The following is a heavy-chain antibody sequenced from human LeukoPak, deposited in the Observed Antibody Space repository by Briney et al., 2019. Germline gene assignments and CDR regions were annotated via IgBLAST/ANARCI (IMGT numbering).Heavy chain of an antibody. V-gene: IGHV4-30-2*01. D-gene: IGHD1-7*01. J-gene: IGHJ3*02. CDR2: IYHSGST. Sequence: TLSLTCTVSGGSISSGGYYWSWIRQPPGKGLEWIGYIYHSGSTYYNPSLKSRVTISVDRSKNQFSLKLSSVTAADTAVYYCARVGGTTGDAFDIWGQGTMVTVSS. CDR3: ARVGGTTGDAFDI. CDR1: GGSISSGGYY.